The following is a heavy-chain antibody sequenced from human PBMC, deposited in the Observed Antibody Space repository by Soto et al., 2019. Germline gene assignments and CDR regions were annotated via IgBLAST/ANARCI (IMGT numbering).Heavy chain of an antibody. Sequence: QVRLQESGPGLVKPSETLSLTCTVSGGSISTYYWTWIRQSPGKGLEWIGYIYYTGSTNYNPSLGSRVITSVATSKNQFSLKLNSVTAADTAVYYCARAPGGASLDYWGQGALVTVSS. J-gene: IGHJ4*02. V-gene: IGHV4-59*01. D-gene: IGHD3-10*01. CDR2: IYYTGST. CDR3: ARAPGGASLDY. CDR1: GGSISTYY.